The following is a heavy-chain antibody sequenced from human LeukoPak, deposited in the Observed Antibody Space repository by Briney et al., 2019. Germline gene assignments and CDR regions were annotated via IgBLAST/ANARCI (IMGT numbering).Heavy chain of an antibody. CDR2: IYYSGST. Sequence: SETLSLTCAVYGGSFSGYYWSWIRQPPGKGLEWIGYIYYSGSTNYNPSLKSRVTISVDTSKNQFSLKLSSVTAADTAVYYCARGRRYCSSTSCDCGMDVWGQGTTVTVSS. D-gene: IGHD2-2*01. CDR3: ARGRRYCSSTSCDCGMDV. J-gene: IGHJ6*02. CDR1: GGSFSGYY. V-gene: IGHV4-34*01.